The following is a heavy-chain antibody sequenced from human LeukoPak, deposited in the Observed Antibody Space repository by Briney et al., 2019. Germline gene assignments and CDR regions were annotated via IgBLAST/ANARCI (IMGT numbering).Heavy chain of an antibody. CDR2: IYHSGRT. J-gene: IGHJ4*02. Sequence: PSETLSLTCSVSGNSISSGYYWGWIRQPPGKGLEWIGSIYHSGRTYYNPSLKSRVTISVDTSKNQFSLKLSSVTAADTAVYYCARDKGQWLGGTFDYWGQGTLVTVSS. CDR3: ARDKGQWLGGTFDY. D-gene: IGHD6-19*01. V-gene: IGHV4-38-2*02. CDR1: GNSISSGYY.